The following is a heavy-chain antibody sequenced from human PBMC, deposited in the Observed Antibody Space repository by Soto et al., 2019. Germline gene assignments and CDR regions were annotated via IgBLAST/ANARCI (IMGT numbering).Heavy chain of an antibody. V-gene: IGHV3-30*18. J-gene: IGHJ6*03. CDR2: ISYDGSNK. Sequence: GGSLRLSCAASGFTFSSYGTHWVRQAPGKGLEWVAVISYDGSNKYYADSVKGRFTISRDNSKNTLYLQMNSLRAEDTAVYYCAKGGWGSSWYRDGYYYYYMDVWGKGTTVTVSS. D-gene: IGHD6-13*01. CDR1: GFTFSSYG. CDR3: AKGGWGSSWYRDGYYYYYMDV.